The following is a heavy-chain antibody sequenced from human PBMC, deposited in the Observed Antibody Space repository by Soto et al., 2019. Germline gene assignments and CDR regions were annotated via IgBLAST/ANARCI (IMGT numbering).Heavy chain of an antibody. CDR1: GFTFTNYA. CDR3: AKGNYYDNFGNGVANQAFDY. D-gene: IGHD3-22*01. Sequence: GGSLRLSCAASGFTFTNYALHWVYQAPGKXLEWVSSINIAGTGTSSADAVMGRCAISSDKSRNTVYLQMSSLRAEATAVYYCAKGNYYDNFGNGVANQAFDYWGQGNLVTVSS. V-gene: IGHV3-23*01. J-gene: IGHJ4*02. CDR2: INIAGTGT.